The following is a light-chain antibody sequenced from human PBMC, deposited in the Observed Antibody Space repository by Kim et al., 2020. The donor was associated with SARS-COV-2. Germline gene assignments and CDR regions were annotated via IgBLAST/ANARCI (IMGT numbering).Light chain of an antibody. CDR1: SSDIGGYDY. CDR3: TSYTSTSMV. Sequence: PGQSITISCTGTSSDIGGYDYVSWYQQHPGKAPRLMIFDVSLRPSGVSRRFSGSKSGNTASLAISGLQAEDEADYYCTSYTSTSMVFGGGTQLTVL. CDR2: DVS. V-gene: IGLV2-14*03. J-gene: IGLJ3*02.